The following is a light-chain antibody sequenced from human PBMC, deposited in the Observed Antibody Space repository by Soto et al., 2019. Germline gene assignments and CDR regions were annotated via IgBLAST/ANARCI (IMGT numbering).Light chain of an antibody. J-gene: IGKJ2*01. Sequence: IVMTQSPATLSVFPGERATLSCRASQGVSNNLAWLQQKPGQPPRLLIYAASTRAAGIPARFVGRGSGTDFTLTISSLQSEDFAVYYCHQYNNWPPMHTFGQGTKLEIK. CDR2: AAS. CDR3: HQYNNWPPMHT. CDR1: QGVSNN. V-gene: IGKV3-15*01.